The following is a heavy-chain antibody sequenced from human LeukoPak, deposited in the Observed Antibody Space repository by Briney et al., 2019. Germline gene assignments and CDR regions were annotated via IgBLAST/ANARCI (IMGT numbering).Heavy chain of an antibody. CDR3: ARQTGSGLFTLP. CDR1: GISISSSNSY. CDR2: TYYTGNT. V-gene: IGHV4-39*01. Sequence: SETLSLTCTVSGISISSSNSYWGWIRQPPGKGLEWIGSTYYTGNTYYNASLKSRVTISIDTSKNQISLRLTSVTAADTAMYYCARQTGSGLFTLPGGQGTLVTVSS. D-gene: IGHD3/OR15-3a*01. J-gene: IGHJ4*02.